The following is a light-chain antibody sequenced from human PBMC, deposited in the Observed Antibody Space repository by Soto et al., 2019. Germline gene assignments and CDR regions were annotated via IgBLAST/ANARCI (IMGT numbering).Light chain of an antibody. V-gene: IGLV2-23*02. Sequence: QSVLTQPASVSGSPGQSITISCTGTNSDVGTYNLVSWYQQHPGKAPKLMIYEVSKRPSGVSSRFSGSKSGNTASLTISGLQAEDEADYYCCSYAGSSANVVFGGGTQLTVL. CDR2: EVS. CDR1: NSDVGTYNL. CDR3: CSYAGSSANVV. J-gene: IGLJ2*01.